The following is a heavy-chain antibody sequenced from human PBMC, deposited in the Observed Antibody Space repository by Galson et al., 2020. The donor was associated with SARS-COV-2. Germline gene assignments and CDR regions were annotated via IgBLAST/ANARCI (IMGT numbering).Heavy chain of an antibody. CDR3: ARDLAYDFWTGHSH. V-gene: IGHV3-7*01. Sequence: TGGSLRLSCVASGFTFNRYWMNWVRRAPGKGLEWVANVKQDGSEKYYVDSVKGRFTISRDNAKNSLYLRMNSLRDEDTAVYYCARDLAYDFWTGHSHWGQGTLVTVSS. J-gene: IGHJ4*02. CDR1: GFTFNRYW. D-gene: IGHD3-3*01. CDR2: VKQDGSEK.